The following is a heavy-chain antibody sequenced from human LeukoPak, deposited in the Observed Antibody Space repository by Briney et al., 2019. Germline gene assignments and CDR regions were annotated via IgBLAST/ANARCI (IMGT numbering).Heavy chain of an antibody. J-gene: IGHJ6*03. V-gene: IGHV4-39*01. Sequence: SETLSLTCTVSGGSISSSSHYWGWIRQPPGNGLEWIGTIYYSGHTYYNPSLKSRVTIFVDTSQNQFPLKLSSVTAADTAVYYCARHRRDHDFWSGSNPTHYYYYMDVWVKGTTVTVSS. CDR3: ARHRRDHDFWSGSNPTHYYYYMDV. CDR1: GGSISSSSHY. D-gene: IGHD3-3*01. CDR2: IYYSGHT.